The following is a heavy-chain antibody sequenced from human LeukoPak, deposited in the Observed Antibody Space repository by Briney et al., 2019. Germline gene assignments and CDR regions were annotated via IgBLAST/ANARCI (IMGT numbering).Heavy chain of an antibody. J-gene: IGHJ6*03. D-gene: IGHD5-18*01. CDR1: GGSISNYY. CDR2: IYYSGST. V-gene: IGHV4-59*01. Sequence: SETLSLTCTVSGGSISNYYWSWIRQPPGKGLEWIGYIYYSGSTNYNPSLKSRVTISVDTSKNQFSLKLSSVTAADTAVYYCARDRGYSYGYVSHYYYYMDVWGKGTTVTISS. CDR3: ARDRGYSYGYVSHYYYYMDV.